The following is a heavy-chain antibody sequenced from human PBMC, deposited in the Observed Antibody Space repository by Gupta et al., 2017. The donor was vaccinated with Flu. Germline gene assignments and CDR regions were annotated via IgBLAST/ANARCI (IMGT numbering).Heavy chain of an antibody. CDR3: ARWGLVGATRAYYFDY. Sequence: QVQLVQSGAEVKKPGASVKVSCKASGYTFTSYAMHWVRQAPGQRLEWMGWINAGNGNTKYSQKFQGRVTITRDTSASTAYMELSSLRSEDTAVYYCARWGLVGATRAYYFDYWGQGTLVTVSS. V-gene: IGHV1-3*01. J-gene: IGHJ4*02. CDR2: INAGNGNT. D-gene: IGHD1-26*01. CDR1: GYTFTSYA.